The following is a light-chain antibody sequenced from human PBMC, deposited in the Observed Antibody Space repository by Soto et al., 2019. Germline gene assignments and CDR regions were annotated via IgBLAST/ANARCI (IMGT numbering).Light chain of an antibody. J-gene: IGLJ2*01. CDR1: SGHSIYA. V-gene: IGLV4-69*01. CDR3: QTWDTGTVV. Sequence: QSVLTQSPSASASLGASVRLTCTLSSGHSIYAIAWHQQQPEKGPRYLMTVNSDGSHSKGDGILDRFSGSSSGAERYLTISSLQSEDEADYYCQTWDTGTVVFGGRTKLTVL. CDR2: VNSDGSH.